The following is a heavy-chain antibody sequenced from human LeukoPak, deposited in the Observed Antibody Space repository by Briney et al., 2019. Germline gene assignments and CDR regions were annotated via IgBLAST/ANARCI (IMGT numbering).Heavy chain of an antibody. J-gene: IGHJ4*02. Sequence: GGSLRLSCAASGFTFSNYAMSWVRQAPGKGLEWVSFISGSGGSTDFADSVKGRLTISRDNSKNTLYPQMNSLRAEDTAVYYCAKHYDSRAYYCFDYWGQGALVTVSS. CDR3: AKHYDSRAYYCFDY. D-gene: IGHD3-22*01. CDR2: ISGSGGST. CDR1: GFTFSNYA. V-gene: IGHV3-23*01.